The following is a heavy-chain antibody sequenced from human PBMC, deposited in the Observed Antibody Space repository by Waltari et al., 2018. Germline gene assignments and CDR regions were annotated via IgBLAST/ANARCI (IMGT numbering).Heavy chain of an antibody. V-gene: IGHV3-53*01. CDR2: SDTGGDT. CDR1: GFTVSTNY. CDR3: ARGWIGTTSLGHDGMDV. J-gene: IGHJ6*02. D-gene: IGHD4-17*01. Sequence: EVQLVESGGGLIQPGGSLRLSCAVSGFTVSTNYMSWVRQAPGKGRGWVSVSDTGGDTYYADSVKGRFSISRDNSKNTLYLQMNSLRVEDTAIYYCARGWIGTTSLGHDGMDVWGQGTTVTVSS.